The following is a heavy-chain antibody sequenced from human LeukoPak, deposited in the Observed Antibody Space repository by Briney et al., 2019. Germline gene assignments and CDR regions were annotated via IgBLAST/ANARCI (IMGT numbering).Heavy chain of an antibody. D-gene: IGHD2-15*01. CDR3: AKTVSGYCSGGSCRTMDV. Sequence: GGSLRLSCAASGFTFSSYAMSWVRQAPGKGLEWVSAISGSGGSAYYADSVKGRFTISRDNSKNTLYLQMNSLRAEDTAVYYCAKTVSGYCSGGSCRTMDVWGQGTTVTVSS. CDR2: ISGSGGSA. V-gene: IGHV3-23*01. CDR1: GFTFSSYA. J-gene: IGHJ6*02.